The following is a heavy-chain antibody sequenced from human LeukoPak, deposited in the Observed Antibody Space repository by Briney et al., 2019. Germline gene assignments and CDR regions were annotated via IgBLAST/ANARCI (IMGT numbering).Heavy chain of an antibody. CDR1: GYTFTGYY. CDR2: INPHSGGT. J-gene: IGHJ4*02. V-gene: IGHV1-2*02. CDR3: ALRLLLRPFDD. Sequence: ASVKVSCKASGYTFTGYYMHWVRHAPGQGLEWMGWINPHSGGTNYAQKFQGRVTMTRDTSISTDYMELSRLRSDDTAEYYCALRLLLRPFDDWGQGTLATVSS. D-gene: IGHD3-22*01.